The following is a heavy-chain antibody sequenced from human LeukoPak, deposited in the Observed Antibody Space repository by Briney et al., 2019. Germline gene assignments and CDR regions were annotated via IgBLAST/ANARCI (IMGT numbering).Heavy chain of an antibody. CDR3: ALLKIVGATPY. V-gene: IGHV3-23*01. CDR1: GFTFSTYA. D-gene: IGHD1-26*01. J-gene: IGHJ4*02. Sequence: GGSLRLSCAASGFTFSTYAMSWVRQAPGKGLDWVSTISGGGGSTYYADSVKGRFTISRDNSENTLYLQMNSLRAEDTAVYYCALLKIVGATPYWGQGTLVTVSP. CDR2: ISGGGGST.